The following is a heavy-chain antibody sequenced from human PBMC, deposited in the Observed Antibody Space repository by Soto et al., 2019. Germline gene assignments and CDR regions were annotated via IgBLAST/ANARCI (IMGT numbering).Heavy chain of an antibody. V-gene: IGHV1-3*01. Sequence: ASVKVSCKASGYTFTSYAMHWVRQAPGQRLEWMGWINAGNGNTKYSQKLQGRVTMTTDTSTSTAYMELRSLRSEDTAVYYCARRSSGYLNWFDPWGQGTLVTVSS. CDR3: ARRSSGYLNWFDP. D-gene: IGHD3-22*01. J-gene: IGHJ5*02. CDR2: INAGNGNT. CDR1: GYTFTSYA.